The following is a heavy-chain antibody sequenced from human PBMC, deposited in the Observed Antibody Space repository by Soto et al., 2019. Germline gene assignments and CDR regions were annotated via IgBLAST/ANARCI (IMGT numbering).Heavy chain of an antibody. CDR2: IYYSGST. CDR1: GGSISSSSYY. J-gene: IGHJ6*02. Sequence: PSETLSLTCTVSGGSISSSSYYWGWIRQPPGKGLEWIGSIYYSGSTYYNPSLKSRVTISVDTSKNQFSLKLSSVTAADTAVYYCARHTEDTAMVKRADYYYYGMDVWGQGTTVTVSS. V-gene: IGHV4-39*01. CDR3: ARHTEDTAMVKRADYYYYGMDV. D-gene: IGHD5-18*01.